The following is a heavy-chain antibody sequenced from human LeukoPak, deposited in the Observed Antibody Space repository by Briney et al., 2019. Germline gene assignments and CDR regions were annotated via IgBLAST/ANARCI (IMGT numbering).Heavy chain of an antibody. CDR1: GGSVRGSCYY. V-gene: IGHV4-39*01. D-gene: IGHD5-12*01. J-gene: IGHJ4*02. Sequence: SETLSLTCTVSGGSVRGSCYYWGWIRQPPGKGLEWIGSIYYSGSTYYNPSLKSRVTISVGTSKNQFSLNLSSVTAADTAVYYCARHSGHIYSGYDNYIDCWGQGTLVTVSS. CDR2: IYYSGST. CDR3: ARHSGHIYSGYDNYIDC.